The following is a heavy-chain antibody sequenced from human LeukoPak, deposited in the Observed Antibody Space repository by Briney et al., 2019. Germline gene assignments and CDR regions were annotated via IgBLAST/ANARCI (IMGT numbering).Heavy chain of an antibody. D-gene: IGHD3-10*02. J-gene: IGHJ6*04. CDR3: AELGITMIGGV. V-gene: IGHV3-21*01. CDR2: ISGSSSYI. Sequence: GGSLRLSCAASGFTFSSYTMNWVRQAPGKGLEWVSSISGSSSYIYYADSVKGRFTISRDNAKNSLYLQMNSLRAEDTAVYYCAELGITMIGGVWGKGTTVTVSS. CDR1: GFTFSSYT.